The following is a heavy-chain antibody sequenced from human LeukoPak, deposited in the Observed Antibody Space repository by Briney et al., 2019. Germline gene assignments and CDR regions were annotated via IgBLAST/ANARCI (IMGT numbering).Heavy chain of an antibody. CDR3: ARFEYSSSPGADY. CDR2: IYYSGST. J-gene: IGHJ4*02. Sequence: SETLSLTCTVSGGSISSSSYYWGWIRQPPGKGLEWIGSIYYSGSTYYNPSLKSRVTISVDTSKNQFSLKLSSATAADTAVYYCARFEYSSSPGADYWGQGTLVTVSS. V-gene: IGHV4-39*01. D-gene: IGHD6-6*01. CDR1: GGSISSSSYY.